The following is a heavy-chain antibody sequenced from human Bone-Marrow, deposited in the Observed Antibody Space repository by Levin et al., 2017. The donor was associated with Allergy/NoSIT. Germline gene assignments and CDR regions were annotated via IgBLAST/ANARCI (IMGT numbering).Heavy chain of an antibody. V-gene: IGHV2-70*04. CDR2: IDWEDDK. J-gene: IGHJ6*02. CDR1: GFSLSSTGMR. CDR3: ARAGPHYYYGMDV. Sequence: SGPTLVKPTQTLTLTCTFSGFSLSSTGMRVTWVRQPPGKALEWLAHIDWEDDKVYSTSLKTRLSISKDPPKNQVVLIVTNMDPVDTATYYCARAGPHYYYGMDVWGPGTTVTVSS.